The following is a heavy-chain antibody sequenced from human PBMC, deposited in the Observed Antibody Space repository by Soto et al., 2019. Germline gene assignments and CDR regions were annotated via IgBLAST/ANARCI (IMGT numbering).Heavy chain of an antibody. J-gene: IGHJ4*02. CDR2: ISYDGSNK. V-gene: IGHV3-30-3*01. CDR1: GFTFSSYA. D-gene: IGHD4-17*01. CDR3: ARGQDGDYYFDY. Sequence: QVQLVESGGGVVQPGRSLRLSCAASGFTFSSYAMHWVRQAPGKGLAWVAVISYDGSNKYYADSVKGRFTISRDNSKKTLYLQMNSLRAEDTAVYYCARGQDGDYYFDYWGQGTLVTVSS.